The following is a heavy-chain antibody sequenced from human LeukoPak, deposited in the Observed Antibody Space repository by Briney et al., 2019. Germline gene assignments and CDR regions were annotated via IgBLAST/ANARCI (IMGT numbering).Heavy chain of an antibody. Sequence: GGSLRLSCAASGFTFSDHYMDWVRQAPGKGLEWVGRIRNKVNSSSTEYAASVKGRFTISRDDSKNSLYLQMNSLKTEDTAVYYCARVRYYLDYWGQGTLVTVSS. CDR1: GFTFSDHY. D-gene: IGHD3-9*01. CDR3: ARVRYYLDY. J-gene: IGHJ4*02. V-gene: IGHV3-72*01. CDR2: IRNKVNSSST.